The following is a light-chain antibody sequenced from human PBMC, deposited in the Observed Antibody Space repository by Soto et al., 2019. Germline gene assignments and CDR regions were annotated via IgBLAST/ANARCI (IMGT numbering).Light chain of an antibody. CDR3: QQYGSSGT. V-gene: IGKV3-20*01. J-gene: IGKJ1*01. CDR1: QSVSSSY. CDR2: GAS. Sequence: EIVLAQSPGTLSLSPGERATLSCRASQSVSSSYLAWYKQKPGQAPRLLIYGASSRATGIPDRFSGSGSGTDFPLTISRLEPEDSAVYYCQQYGSSGTFGQGTKVDIK.